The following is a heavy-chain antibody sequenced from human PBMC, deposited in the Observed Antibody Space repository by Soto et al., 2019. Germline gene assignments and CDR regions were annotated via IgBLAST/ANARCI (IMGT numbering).Heavy chain of an antibody. CDR2: IYYSGST. J-gene: IGHJ5*02. V-gene: IGHV4-31*03. Sequence: QVQLQESGPGLVKPSQTLSLTCTVSGGSISSGGYYWSWIRQHPGKGLEWIGYIYYSGSTYYNPSLKSRVTISVDTSENQFSLKLSSVTAADTAVYYCARAKKGIAAAENWFDPWGQGTLVTVSS. CDR3: ARAKKGIAAAENWFDP. CDR1: GGSISSGGYY. D-gene: IGHD6-13*01.